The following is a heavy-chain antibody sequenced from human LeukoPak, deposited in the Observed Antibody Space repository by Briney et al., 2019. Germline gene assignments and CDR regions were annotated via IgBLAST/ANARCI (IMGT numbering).Heavy chain of an antibody. CDR3: ARTTMVRGTYYMDV. CDR1: GGSISSYY. CDR2: IYTSGTI. Sequence: PSETLSLTCTVSGGSISSYYWSWIRQPAGTALEWIGRIYTSGTITYNPSLKSRVTMSVDTSKNQFSLKLSSVTAADTAVYYCARTTMVRGTYYMDVWGKGTTVTVSS. J-gene: IGHJ6*03. V-gene: IGHV4-4*07. D-gene: IGHD3-10*01.